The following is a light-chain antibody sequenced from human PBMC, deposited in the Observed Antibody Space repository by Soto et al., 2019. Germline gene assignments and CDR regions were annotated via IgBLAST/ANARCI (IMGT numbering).Light chain of an antibody. J-gene: IGKJ1*01. CDR2: GAS. CDR1: QSISTN. Sequence: EVVMTQSPATLSVSPGERAALSCRASQSISTNLAWYQQNLGQAPRLLIYGASTRATGIPARFSGSGSGTDFTLTITSLQFEDFAVYYCQQYNNWPRTFGQGTKVDIK. CDR3: QQYNNWPRT. V-gene: IGKV3-15*01.